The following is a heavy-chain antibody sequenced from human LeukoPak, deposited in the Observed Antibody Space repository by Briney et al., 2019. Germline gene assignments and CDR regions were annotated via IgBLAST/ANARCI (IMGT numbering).Heavy chain of an antibody. V-gene: IGHV3-23*01. CDR2: ISGSGGST. D-gene: IGHD5-12*01. CDR3: AKDGEGYDGDAFDI. Sequence: AGSLRLSCAASGFTFSSYAMSWVCQAPGKGLEWVSEISGSGGSTYYPDPVNGRFTTLETNSNNTLHLQMNRPTAEATALYYGAKDGEGYDGDAFDIWGQGTMVTVSS. CDR1: GFTFSSYA. J-gene: IGHJ3*02.